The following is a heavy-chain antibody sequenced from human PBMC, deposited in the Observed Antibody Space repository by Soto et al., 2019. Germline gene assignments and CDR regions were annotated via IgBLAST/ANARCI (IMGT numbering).Heavy chain of an antibody. J-gene: IGHJ6*02. D-gene: IGHD2-2*01. CDR2: ISSSSSYI. CDR3: AAEVVADPPARV. V-gene: IGHV3-21*01. CDR1: GFTFSSYS. Sequence: GGSLRLSCAASGFTFSSYSMNWVRQAPGKGLEWVSSISSSSSYIYYADSVKGRFTISRDNAKNSLYLQMNSLRAEDTAVYYCAAEVVADPPARVWGQGTTVTVSS.